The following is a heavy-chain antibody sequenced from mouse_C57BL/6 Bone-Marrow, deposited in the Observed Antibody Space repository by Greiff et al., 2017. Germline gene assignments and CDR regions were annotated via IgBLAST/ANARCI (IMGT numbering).Heavy chain of an antibody. CDR3: ARGGVFAY. Sequence: VQLQQSGPELVKPGASVKISCKASGYTFTDYYMNWVKQSHGKSLEWIGDINPNNGGTNYNEKFKSKATLTVDTSSSTAYMQLSSLTSEDSAVYYCARGGVFAYWGQGTLVTVSA. J-gene: IGHJ3*01. V-gene: IGHV1-26*01. CDR1: GYTFTDYY. CDR2: INPNNGGT.